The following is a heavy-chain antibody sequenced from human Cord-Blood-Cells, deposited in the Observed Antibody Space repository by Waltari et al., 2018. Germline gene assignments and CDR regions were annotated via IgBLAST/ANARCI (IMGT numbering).Heavy chain of an antibody. V-gene: IGHV3-9*01. Sequence: EVQLVESGGGLVQPGRSLRLSCAASGFTFDDYAMSWFRQAPGKGLEWVSGISLNSGSIGYTDSVKGRFTIARDNAKNSLYLQMNSLRAEDTALYYCAKVGNYGDYVVDYWGQGTLVTVSS. CDR3: AKVGNYGDYVVDY. CDR1: GFTFDDYA. J-gene: IGHJ4*02. D-gene: IGHD4-17*01. CDR2: ISLNSGSI.